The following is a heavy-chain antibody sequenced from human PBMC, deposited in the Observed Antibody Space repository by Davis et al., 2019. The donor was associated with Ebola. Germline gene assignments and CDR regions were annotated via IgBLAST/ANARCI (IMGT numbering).Heavy chain of an antibody. Sequence: GESLKISCAASGFTFTGFWMSWVRQAPGKGLEWVANIKQDGSEKYYVNSVKGRFIISRDNAKNSLYLQMNSLRAEDTAVYYCAKAPVRFLEWFTTDYWGKGTLVTVSS. CDR1: GFTFTGFW. D-gene: IGHD3-3*01. CDR3: AKAPVRFLEWFTTDY. CDR2: IKQDGSEK. J-gene: IGHJ4*02. V-gene: IGHV3-7*03.